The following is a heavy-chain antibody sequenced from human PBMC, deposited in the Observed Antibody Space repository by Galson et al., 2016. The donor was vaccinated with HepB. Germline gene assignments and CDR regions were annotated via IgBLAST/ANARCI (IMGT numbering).Heavy chain of an antibody. J-gene: IGHJ4*02. D-gene: IGHD4-17*01. CDR3: AGPGDYDEDFDFFDS. V-gene: IGHV5-10-1*01. Sequence: QSGAEVKKPGESLKIFCQGSGYSSTSFWINWVRQMPGRGLEWMGRIDPTDSRPNYSPSFQGHVTISADKSTGTAYLHWSSLQASDSAMYYCAGPGDYDEDFDFFDSWGRGTLVTVSS. CDR1: GYSSTSFW. CDR2: IDPTDSRP.